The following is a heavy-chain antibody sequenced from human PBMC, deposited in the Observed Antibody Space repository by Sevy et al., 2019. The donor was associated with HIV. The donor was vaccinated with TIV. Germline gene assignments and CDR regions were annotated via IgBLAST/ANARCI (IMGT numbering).Heavy chain of an antibody. V-gene: IGHV3-30*02. CDR1: GFRFSDYG. CDR2: IRFDGSMK. Sequence: GGSLRLSCAASGFRFSDYGMHWVRQAPGKGLEWVSLIRFDGSMKYIADSVKGRFTISRDNAKNSLFLQMNSLRAEDTAVYYCTRDLPPSATTVAHFDYWGQGTLVTVSS. J-gene: IGHJ4*02. D-gene: IGHD4-17*01. CDR3: TRDLPPSATTVAHFDY.